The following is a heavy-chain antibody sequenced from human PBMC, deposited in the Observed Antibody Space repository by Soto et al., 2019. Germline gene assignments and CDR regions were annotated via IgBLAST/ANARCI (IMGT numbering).Heavy chain of an antibody. Sequence: PGGSLRLSCAASGFTFSGSAMHWVRQASGKGLEWVGPIRSKANSYATAYAASVKGRFTISRDDSKNTAYLQMNSLKTEDTAVYYCTIGFSATARDYYYYYMDVWGKGTTVTVSS. CDR2: IRSKANSYAT. V-gene: IGHV3-73*01. J-gene: IGHJ6*03. CDR1: GFTFSGSA. CDR3: TIGFSATARDYYYYYMDV. D-gene: IGHD5-18*01.